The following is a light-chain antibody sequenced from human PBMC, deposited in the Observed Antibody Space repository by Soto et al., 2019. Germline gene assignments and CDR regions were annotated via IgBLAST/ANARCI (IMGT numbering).Light chain of an antibody. CDR1: QSVSSY. CDR2: DAS. V-gene: IGKV3-11*01. CDR3: QHFSSYPLT. J-gene: IGKJ4*01. Sequence: EIVLTQSPATLSLSPGERATLSCRASQSVSSYLAWYQQKPGQAPRLLIYDASNRATGIPARFSGSGSGTDFILTISRLEPEDSEVYYCQHFSSYPLTFGGGTKVDIK.